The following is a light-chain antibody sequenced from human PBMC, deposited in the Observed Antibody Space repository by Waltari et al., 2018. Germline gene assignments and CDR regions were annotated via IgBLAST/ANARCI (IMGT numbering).Light chain of an antibody. CDR3: QQYGSSPQGT. Sequence: IVLTQSPGTLSLSPGERATLSCRASQSVGNNYLAWYQQKPGQAPRLLLYGAFTRATGIPDRFSGSGSGTDFTLTIATLEPEDIAVYYCQQYGSSPQGTFGQGTKV. J-gene: IGKJ1*01. CDR2: GAF. CDR1: QSVGNNY. V-gene: IGKV3-20*01.